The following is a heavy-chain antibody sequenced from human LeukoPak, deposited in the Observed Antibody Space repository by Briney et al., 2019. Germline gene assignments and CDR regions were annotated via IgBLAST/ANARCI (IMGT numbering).Heavy chain of an antibody. CDR1: GFTFSSYA. J-gene: IGHJ4*02. CDR3: AKDTGSGSYYGGRYFDY. Sequence: GGSLRLSCAASGFTFSSYAMSWVRQAPGKGLEWVSTISGSGGSTYYADSVKGRFTISRDNSKNTLYLQMNSLRAGDTAVYYCAKDTGSGSYYGGRYFDYWGQGILVTVSS. CDR2: ISGSGGST. D-gene: IGHD1-26*01. V-gene: IGHV3-23*01.